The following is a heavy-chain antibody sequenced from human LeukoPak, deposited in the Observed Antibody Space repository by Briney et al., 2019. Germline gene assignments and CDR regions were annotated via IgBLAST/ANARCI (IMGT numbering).Heavy chain of an antibody. CDR3: ARADYYGSGSLYDY. CDR1: GYTFASYG. Sequence: ASVKGSCKASGYTFASYGISWVRQAPGQGLEWMGWISAYNGNTNYAQKLQGRVTITTDTSTSTAYMELRSLRSDDTAVYYCARADYYGSGSLYDYWGQGTLVTVSS. V-gene: IGHV1-18*01. J-gene: IGHJ4*02. CDR2: ISAYNGNT. D-gene: IGHD3-10*01.